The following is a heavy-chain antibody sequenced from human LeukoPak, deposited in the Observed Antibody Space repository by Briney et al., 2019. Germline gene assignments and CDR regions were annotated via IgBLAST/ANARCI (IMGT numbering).Heavy chain of an antibody. CDR3: ARMVVPTPNYYYYGMDV. J-gene: IGHJ6*02. CDR2: IYPGASDT. V-gene: IGHV5-51*01. D-gene: IGHD2-15*01. CDR1: GYSFTNYW. Sequence: GESLKISCQASGYSFTNYWIGWVRQMPGKGLEWMGIIYPGASDTKYNPSFQGHVTISADKSISTAYLQWSSLQASDTAMYYCARMVVPTPNYYYYGMDVWGQGTTVTVSS.